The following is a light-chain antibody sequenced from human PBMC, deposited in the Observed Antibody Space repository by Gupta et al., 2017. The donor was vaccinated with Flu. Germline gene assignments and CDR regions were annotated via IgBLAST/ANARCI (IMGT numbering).Light chain of an antibody. CDR3: HQYGSSPQT. CDR1: QSVSSNY. J-gene: IGKJ1*01. V-gene: IGKV3-20*01. Sequence: SPGTLSLSPGERATLSCRAGQSVSSNYLAWYQQKPGQAPRLLIYGASSRATGIPDRFSGSGSGTDFTLTISRLEPEDFAVYYCHQYGSSPQTFGQGTKVDIE. CDR2: GAS.